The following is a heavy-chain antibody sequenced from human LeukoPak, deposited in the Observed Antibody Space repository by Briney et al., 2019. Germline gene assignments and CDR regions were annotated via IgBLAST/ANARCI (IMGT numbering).Heavy chain of an antibody. CDR1: GDSVSSGAYY. J-gene: IGHJ4*02. CDR2: VYYSGGT. V-gene: IGHV4-31*03. CDR3: ARRGYCSGGSCPNHFDY. Sequence: PSEILSLTCTVSGDSVSSGAYYWNWIRQHPGKGLEWLGYVYYSGGTYYNPSLKSRVAISIDTSRNQFSLKLSSVTAADTAVYYCARRGYCSGGSCPNHFDYWGQGTLVTVSS. D-gene: IGHD2-15*01.